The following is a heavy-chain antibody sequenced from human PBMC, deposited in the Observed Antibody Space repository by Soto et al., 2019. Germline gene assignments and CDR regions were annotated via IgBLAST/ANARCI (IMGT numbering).Heavy chain of an antibody. V-gene: IGHV4-4*02. J-gene: IGHJ4*02. CDR1: GGSISSTNW. CDR2: VFHSGST. Sequence: QVQLQESGPGLVKPSGTLSLTCVVSGGSISSTNWWNWVRQPPGKGREWIGEVFHSGSTNYNPSRKTRDTTSIDKAKNQCSLKLSSVTAADTAVYYCTRLHSSTWYAYYFDYWGQGTLVTVSS. D-gene: IGHD6-13*01. CDR3: TRLHSSTWYAYYFDY.